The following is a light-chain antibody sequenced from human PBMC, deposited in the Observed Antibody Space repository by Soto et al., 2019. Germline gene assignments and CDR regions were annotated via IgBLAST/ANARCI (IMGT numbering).Light chain of an antibody. Sequence: EVVLTQSPATLYLSPGERATLSCRASQNVRTFLDWYQQKPGQAPRLLLYGASNRATGIPARFSGSGSGTDFTLTISSLEPEDFAVYYCQQHSHWPPWTFGQGTRVEIQ. J-gene: IGKJ1*01. CDR1: QNVRTF. V-gene: IGKV3-11*01. CDR3: QQHSHWPPWT. CDR2: GAS.